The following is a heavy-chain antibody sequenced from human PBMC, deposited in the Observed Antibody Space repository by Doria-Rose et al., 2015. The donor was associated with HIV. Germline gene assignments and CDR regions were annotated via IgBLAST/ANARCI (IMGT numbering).Heavy chain of an antibody. Sequence: GLFTPSATLSLTCAVYGGSFSDHYWSWIRQPPGKGLEWIGEINDTGSANYNPSLKSRVTISVDTSKNQFSLKVSSVTAADTAVYYCARVPDNYITSPFDYWGQGKLVTVSS. V-gene: IGHV4-34*01. CDR3: ARVPDNYITSPFDY. CDR2: INDTGSA. J-gene: IGHJ4*02. CDR1: GGSFSDHY. D-gene: IGHD3-10*01.